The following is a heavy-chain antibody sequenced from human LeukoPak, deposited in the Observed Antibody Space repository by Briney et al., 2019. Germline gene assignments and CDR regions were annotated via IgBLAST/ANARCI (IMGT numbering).Heavy chain of an antibody. CDR3: AELGITMIGGV. D-gene: IGHD3-10*02. CDR2: ISSSGSTK. V-gene: IGHV3-48*03. CDR1: GFTFSSYE. Sequence: GGSLRLSCAASGFTFSSYEMNWVRQAPGKGLEWVSYISSSGSTKFYADSVRGRFTISRDNAKNSLYLQMNSLRAEDTAVYYCAELGITMIGGVWGKGTTVTISS. J-gene: IGHJ6*04.